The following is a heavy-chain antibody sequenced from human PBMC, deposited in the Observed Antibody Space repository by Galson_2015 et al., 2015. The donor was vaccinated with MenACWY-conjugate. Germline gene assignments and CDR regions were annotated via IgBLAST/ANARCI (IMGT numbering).Heavy chain of an antibody. D-gene: IGHD6-25*01. CDR3: ARGTPTAHYRIDV. CDR2: ISSSSSTI. V-gene: IGHV3-48*04. J-gene: IGHJ6*02. CDR1: GFTLSSYS. Sequence: SLRLSCAASGFTLSSYSMNWVRQAPGKGLEWVSYISSSSSTIYYADSVKGRFTISRDNAKNSLYLQMNSLRAEDTAVYYCARGTPTAHYRIDVWGQGTPVTVSS.